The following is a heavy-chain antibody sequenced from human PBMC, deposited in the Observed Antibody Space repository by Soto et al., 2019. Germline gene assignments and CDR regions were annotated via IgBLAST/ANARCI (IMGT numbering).Heavy chain of an antibody. J-gene: IGHJ6*02. CDR2: ISGSGGST. CDR1: GFTFSSYA. CDR3: AKPITMVRGVILHYYYYGMDV. D-gene: IGHD3-10*01. V-gene: IGHV3-23*01. Sequence: PGGSLRLSCAASGFTFSSYAMSWVRQAPGKGLEWVSAISGSGGSTYYADSVKGRFTISRDNSKNTLYLQMNSLRAEDTAVYYCAKPITMVRGVILHYYYYGMDVWGQGTTVTVSS.